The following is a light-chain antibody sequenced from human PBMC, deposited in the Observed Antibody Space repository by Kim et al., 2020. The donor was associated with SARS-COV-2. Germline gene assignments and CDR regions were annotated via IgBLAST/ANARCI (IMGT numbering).Light chain of an antibody. J-gene: IGLJ3*02. CDR3: QVWDSTNTHWV. Sequence: APGKTASIPCEGDNIGSKSVHWYQQKPGQAPVVVIFSDSDRPAGIPERFSGSNSGNTATLTISRVEAGDEADYYCQVWDSTNTHWVFGGGTKLTVL. CDR1: NIGSKS. CDR2: SDS. V-gene: IGLV3-21*04.